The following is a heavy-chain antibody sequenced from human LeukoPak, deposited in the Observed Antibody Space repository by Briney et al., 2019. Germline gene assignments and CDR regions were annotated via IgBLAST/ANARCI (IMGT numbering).Heavy chain of an antibody. Sequence: SETLSLTCTVSGASISSSYWSWIRQPPGKGLEWIGYIYYTGSTYYNPSLKSRVTFSVDTSKNHFSLNLISVTAADTAVYYCARREDFWYFDLWGRGTLVTVSS. CDR2: IYYTGST. V-gene: IGHV4-59*08. J-gene: IGHJ2*01. CDR3: ARREDFWYFDL. CDR1: GASISSSY.